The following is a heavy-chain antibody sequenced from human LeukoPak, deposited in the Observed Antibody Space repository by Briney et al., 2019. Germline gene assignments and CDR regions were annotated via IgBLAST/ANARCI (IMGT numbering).Heavy chain of an antibody. Sequence: ASVKVSCKASGYTFTSYDINWVRQASGQGLEWMGLMNPNSGNTGYAQKFQGRVTMTRNTSISKAYMELSSLRSEDTAVYYCARVPRGQYCSSTSCYEYYFDYWGQGTLVTVSS. CDR1: GYTFTSYD. CDR2: MNPNSGNT. V-gene: IGHV1-8*01. CDR3: ARVPRGQYCSSTSCYEYYFDY. J-gene: IGHJ4*02. D-gene: IGHD2-2*01.